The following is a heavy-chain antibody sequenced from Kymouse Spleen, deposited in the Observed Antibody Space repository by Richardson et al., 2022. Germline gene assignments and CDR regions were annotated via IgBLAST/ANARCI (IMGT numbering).Heavy chain of an antibody. CDR2: ISWNSGSI. CDR1: GFTFDDYA. V-gene: IGHV3-9*01. CDR3: AKDAAHHKDYYYYGMDV. J-gene: IGHJ6*02. D-gene: IGHD1-14*01,IGHD6-25*01. Sequence: EVQLVESGGGLVQPGRSLRLSCAASGFTFDDYAMHWVRQAPGKGLEWVSGISWNSGSIGYADSVKGRFTISRDNAKNSLYLQMNSLRAEDTALYYCAKDAAHHKDYYYYGMDVWGQGTTVTVSS.